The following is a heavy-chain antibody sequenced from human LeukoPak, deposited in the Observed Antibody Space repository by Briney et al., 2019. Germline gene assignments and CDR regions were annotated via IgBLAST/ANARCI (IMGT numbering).Heavy chain of an antibody. Sequence: ASVKASCKASGYTFTTYYISWVRQAPGQGLEWMGWISAYNGNTNYAQKFQGRVTMTTDTSTSTAYMELRSLRSDDTAVYYCAREEGAPIAAANVWGLGTVVTVSS. D-gene: IGHD6-13*01. CDR2: ISAYNGNT. J-gene: IGHJ3*01. V-gene: IGHV1-18*01. CDR3: AREEGAPIAAANV. CDR1: GYTFTTYY.